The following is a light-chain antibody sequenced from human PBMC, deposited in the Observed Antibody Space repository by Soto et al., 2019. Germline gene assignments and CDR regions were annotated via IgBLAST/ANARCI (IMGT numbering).Light chain of an antibody. CDR3: SSYTSSSTFYV. CDR2: GVS. Sequence: QSVLTQPASVSGSPGQSITISCTGTSSDVGGYNYVSWYQQHPGKAPKLMIYGVSNRPSGVSNRFSGSKSGNTASLTISGLLAEDEADYYCSSYTSSSTFYVFGTGTKVTVL. CDR1: SSDVGGYNY. V-gene: IGLV2-14*01. J-gene: IGLJ1*01.